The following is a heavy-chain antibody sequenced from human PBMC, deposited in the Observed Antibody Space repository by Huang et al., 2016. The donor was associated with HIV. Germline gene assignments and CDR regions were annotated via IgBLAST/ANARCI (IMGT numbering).Heavy chain of an antibody. Sequence: QVQLVQSGAEVKKPGASVKVSCKASGYTFTSYYMHWVRQAPGQGLEWMGISNPSGGSKSYAQKFQGRVNMTRDTSTSTVYMELSSRRSEDTAVYYCARVRCSSTSCYGMDVWGQGTTVTVSS. CDR3: ARVRCSSTSCYGMDV. CDR1: GYTFTSYY. J-gene: IGHJ6*02. V-gene: IGHV1-46*01. CDR2: SNPSGGSK. D-gene: IGHD2-2*01.